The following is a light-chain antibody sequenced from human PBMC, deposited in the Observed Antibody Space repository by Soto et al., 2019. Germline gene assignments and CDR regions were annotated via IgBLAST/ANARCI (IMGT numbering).Light chain of an antibody. V-gene: IGLV2-14*01. J-gene: IGLJ3*02. CDR3: SSSTSSRTWV. CDR1: SSDVGGYNY. CDR2: EVS. Sequence: QSALTQPASVSGSPGQSITISCTGTSSDVGGYNYVSWYQQHPGIAPKLMIYEVSNRPSGVSNRFSGSKSGNTASLTISGLQADDEPGYYCSSSTSSRTWVFGGGTKLTVL.